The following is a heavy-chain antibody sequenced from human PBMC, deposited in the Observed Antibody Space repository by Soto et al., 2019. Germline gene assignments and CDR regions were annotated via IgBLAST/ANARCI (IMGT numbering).Heavy chain of an antibody. V-gene: IGHV4-30-4*01. J-gene: IGHJ4*02. D-gene: IGHD4-17*01. CDR2: IYDSGST. CDR3: ASADVDDYVDYVFNY. CDR1: GGSIISGAYY. Sequence: QVHLQESGPGLVKPSQTLSLTCTVSGGSIISGAYYWSWIRQPPGKGLGWIGYIYDSGSTHYHPSLQSRIPISVDTSNNLFPLKLRSVPAAHTAVYYCASADVDDYVDYVFNYWGQGTLVTVSS.